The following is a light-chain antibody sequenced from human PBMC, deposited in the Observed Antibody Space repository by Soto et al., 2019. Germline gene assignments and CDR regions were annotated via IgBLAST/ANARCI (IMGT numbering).Light chain of an antibody. CDR3: QKYNRAPWT. V-gene: IGKV1-27*01. Sequence: DLQVTQSPSSLSASVGDRVTITCRASQGISNYLAWYQQKPGKGPKFLIYAASTLQSGVPSRFSGSGAGTDFSLTVTSLQPEDVATYYCQKYNRAPWTFGQGTKVEIK. J-gene: IGKJ1*01. CDR1: QGISNY. CDR2: AAS.